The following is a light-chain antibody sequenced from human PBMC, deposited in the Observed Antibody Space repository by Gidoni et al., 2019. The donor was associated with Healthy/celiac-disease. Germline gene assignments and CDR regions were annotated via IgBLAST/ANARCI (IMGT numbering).Light chain of an antibody. CDR1: QRVSSSY. CDR3: QQYGSSPYT. Sequence: EIVLTQSPGTLSLSPGERATLSCRASQRVSSSYLAWYQQKPGQAPRLLIYGASSRATGLPDRFSGSASGTDFTLTISRLEPEDFAVYYCQQYGSSPYTFGQGTKLEIK. J-gene: IGKJ2*01. V-gene: IGKV3-20*01. CDR2: GAS.